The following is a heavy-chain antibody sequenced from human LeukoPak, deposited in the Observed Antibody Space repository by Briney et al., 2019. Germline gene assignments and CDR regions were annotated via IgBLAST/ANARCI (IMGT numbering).Heavy chain of an antibody. CDR2: IIPILGIA. Sequence: EASVKVSCKASGGTFSSYAISWLRQAPGQGLEWMGRIIPILGIANYAQKFQGRVTITADKSTSTAYMELSSLRSEDTAVYYCARGTFSGQLAYWGQGTLVTVSS. D-gene: IGHD6-6*01. CDR1: GGTFSSYA. V-gene: IGHV1-69*04. J-gene: IGHJ4*02. CDR3: ARGTFSGQLAY.